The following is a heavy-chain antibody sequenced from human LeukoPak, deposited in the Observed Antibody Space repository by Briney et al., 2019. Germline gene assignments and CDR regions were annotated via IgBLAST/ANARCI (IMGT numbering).Heavy chain of an antibody. Sequence: SETLSLTCTVSGGSISSYYWSWIRQPPGKGLEWIGYIYYSGSTNYNPSLKSRVTISVDTSKNQFSLKLSSVTAADTAVYYCARHMGLGYSYGYPYFDYWGQGTLVTVSS. CDR2: IYYSGST. CDR3: ARHMGLGYSYGYPYFDY. CDR1: GGSISSYY. V-gene: IGHV4-59*08. D-gene: IGHD5-18*01. J-gene: IGHJ4*02.